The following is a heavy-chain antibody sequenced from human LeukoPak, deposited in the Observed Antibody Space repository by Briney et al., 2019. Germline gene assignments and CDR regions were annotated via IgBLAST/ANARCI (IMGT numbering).Heavy chain of an antibody. CDR3: ARGGYSYGYPSFDY. V-gene: IGHV3-53*01. J-gene: IGHJ4*02. CDR2: IYSGGST. CDR1: GFTVSSNY. D-gene: IGHD5-18*01. Sequence: PGGSLRLSCAASGFTVSSNYMSWVRQAPGKGLEWVSVIYSGGSTYYADSVKGRFTISRDNSKNTLYLQMNSLRAEETAVYYCARGGYSYGYPSFDYWGQGTLVTVSS.